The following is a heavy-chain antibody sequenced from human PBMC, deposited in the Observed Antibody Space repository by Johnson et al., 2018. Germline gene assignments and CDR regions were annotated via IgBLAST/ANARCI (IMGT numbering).Heavy chain of an antibody. J-gene: IGHJ6*02. V-gene: IGHV3-30*03. Sequence: QVQLVESGGGVVQPGRSLRLSCAASGFTFSSYGMHWVRQAPGKGLEWVAVISYDGSNKYYADSVKGRFTISRDNSKNTLYLQMNSLRAEDTAVYYCARAGWFSSSWRFGYGMDVWGQGTTVTVSS. CDR1: GFTFSSYG. D-gene: IGHD6-6*01. CDR3: ARAGWFSSSWRFGYGMDV. CDR2: ISYDGSNK.